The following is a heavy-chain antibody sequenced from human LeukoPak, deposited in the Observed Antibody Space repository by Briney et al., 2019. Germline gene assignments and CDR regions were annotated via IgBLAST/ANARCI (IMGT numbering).Heavy chain of an antibody. Sequence: SETLSLTCTVSGGSISSSSYFWGWIRQPPGKGLEWIGSIYYSGSTYYNPSLKSRVTISVDTSKNQFSLKLSSVTAADTAVYYCARDKSGSFDYWGQGTLVTVSS. CDR3: ARDKSGSFDY. J-gene: IGHJ4*02. D-gene: IGHD1-26*01. V-gene: IGHV4-39*07. CDR2: IYYSGST. CDR1: GGSISSSSYF.